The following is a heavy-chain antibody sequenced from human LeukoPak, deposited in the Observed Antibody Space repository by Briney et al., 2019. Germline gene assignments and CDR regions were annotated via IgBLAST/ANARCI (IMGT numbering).Heavy chain of an antibody. CDR1: GYTVTSYA. Sequence: ASVKVSCKASGYTVTSYAMNWVRQAPGQGLEFMGWINTYNGNPTYAQAFTGRFVFSVDTSVSAAYLQISSLKTEDTAVYYCASMGSHGFDIWGQGTMVTVSS. CDR3: ASMGSHGFDI. CDR2: INTYNGNP. D-gene: IGHD3-16*01. J-gene: IGHJ3*02. V-gene: IGHV7-4-1*02.